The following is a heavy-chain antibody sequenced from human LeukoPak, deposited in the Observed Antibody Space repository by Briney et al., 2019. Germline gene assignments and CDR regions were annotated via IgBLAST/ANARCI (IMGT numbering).Heavy chain of an antibody. CDR2: IYTSGST. Sequence: PSETLSLTCTVSDGSISNTIYYWSWIRQPAGKGLEWIGRIYTSGSTNYNPSLKSRVTMSVDTSKNQFSLKLSSVTAADTAVYYCARFDYSSSWYDFDYWGQGTLVTVSS. V-gene: IGHV4-61*02. CDR3: ARFDYSSSWYDFDY. D-gene: IGHD6-13*01. CDR1: DGSISNTIYY. J-gene: IGHJ4*02.